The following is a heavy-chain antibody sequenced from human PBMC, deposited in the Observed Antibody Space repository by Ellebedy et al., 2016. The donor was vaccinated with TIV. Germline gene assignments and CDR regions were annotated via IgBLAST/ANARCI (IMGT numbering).Heavy chain of an antibody. CDR2: ISWNSGSI. CDR1: GFTFSSYA. CDR3: AKVGITGTTVYYYYMDV. Sequence: GGSLRLSXAASGFTFSSYAMHWVRQAPGKGLEWVSGISWNSGSIGYADSVKGRFTISRDNAKNSLYLQMNSLRAEDTALYYCAKVGITGTTVYYYYMDVWGKGTTVTVSS. J-gene: IGHJ6*03. V-gene: IGHV3-9*01. D-gene: IGHD1-7*01.